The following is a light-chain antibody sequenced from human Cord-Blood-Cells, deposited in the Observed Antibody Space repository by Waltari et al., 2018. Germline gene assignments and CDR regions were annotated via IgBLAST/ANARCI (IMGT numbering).Light chain of an antibody. V-gene: IGKV3-11*01. Sequence: EIVLTQSPATLSLSPGERATLSCRASQSVSSYLAWYQQKPGQAPRLLIYDASNWATGIPARLSGSGSETDFTLTISSLEPEDFAVYYCQQRSNWPPSITFGQGTRLEIK. CDR2: DAS. CDR1: QSVSSY. J-gene: IGKJ5*01. CDR3: QQRSNWPPSIT.